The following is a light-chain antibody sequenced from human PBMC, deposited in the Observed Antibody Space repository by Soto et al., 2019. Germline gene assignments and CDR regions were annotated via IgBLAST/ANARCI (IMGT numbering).Light chain of an antibody. CDR1: SGYSNDK. V-gene: IGLV9-49*01. J-gene: IGLJ2*01. CDR3: CAGHGSGSNFVVV. Sequence: QSVLTQPPSASASLGASVTLTCTLSSGYSNDKVDWYQQRPGKGTRFVMRVGPGGIVGSKGDGIPDRFSVLGSGLNRYLTIKNIQDEEERDYHCCAGHGSGSNFVVVFGGGTKLTVL. CDR2: VGPGGIVG.